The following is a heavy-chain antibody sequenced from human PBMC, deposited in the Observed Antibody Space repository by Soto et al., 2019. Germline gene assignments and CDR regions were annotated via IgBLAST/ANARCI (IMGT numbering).Heavy chain of an antibody. CDR3: AKRLGYYYGSGNDY. Sequence: GGSLRLSCAASGFTFSSYAMSWVRQAPGKGLEWVSSISGSGGSTYYADSVKGRFTISRDNSRNTLYLQMNSLRAEDTAVYYCAKRLGYYYGSGNDYWGQGTLVTVSS. CDR2: ISGSGGST. D-gene: IGHD3-10*01. V-gene: IGHV3-23*01. J-gene: IGHJ4*02. CDR1: GFTFSSYA.